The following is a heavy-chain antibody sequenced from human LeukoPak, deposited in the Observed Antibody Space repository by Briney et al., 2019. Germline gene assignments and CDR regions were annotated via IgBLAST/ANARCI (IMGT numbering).Heavy chain of an antibody. J-gene: IGHJ1*01. D-gene: IGHD2-2*01. CDR2: INPNSGGT. Sequence: ASVKVSCKASGYTFSNDGISWVRQAPGQGLEWMGWINPNSGGTNYAQKFQGRVTMTRDTSISTAYMELSRLRSDDTAVYYCARVGIYCSSTSRSCAEYFQHWGQGTLVTVSS. CDR3: ARVGIYCSSTSRSCAEYFQH. CDR1: GYTFSNDG. V-gene: IGHV1-2*02.